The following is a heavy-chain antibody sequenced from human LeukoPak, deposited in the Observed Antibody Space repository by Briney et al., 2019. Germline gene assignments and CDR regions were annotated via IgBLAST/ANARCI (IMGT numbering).Heavy chain of an antibody. J-gene: IGHJ4*02. Sequence: ASVKVSFKASGYTFTSYGISWVRQAPGPGLEWMGWISAYNGNTNYAKKLKGRVTMHTATSTSTAYMELRSLRSDDTAVYYCARDGQGSVGYPRQWGQGTLVTVSS. D-gene: IGHD2-15*01. CDR1: GYTFTSYG. CDR2: ISAYNGNT. CDR3: ARDGQGSVGYPRQ. V-gene: IGHV1-18*01.